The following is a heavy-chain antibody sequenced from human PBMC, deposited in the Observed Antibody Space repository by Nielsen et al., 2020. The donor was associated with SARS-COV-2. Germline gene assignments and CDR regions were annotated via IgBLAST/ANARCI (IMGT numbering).Heavy chain of an antibody. V-gene: IGHV3-11*01. CDR1: GFTFSDYY. Sequence: GGSLRLSCAASGFTFSDYYMSWIRQAPGKGLERVSYISSSGSTIYYADSVKGRFTISRDNAKNSLYLQMNSLRAEDTAVYYCARGGTSIAAAGIWGDYWGQGTLVTVSS. J-gene: IGHJ4*02. CDR2: ISSSGSTI. D-gene: IGHD6-13*01. CDR3: ARGGTSIAAAGIWGDY.